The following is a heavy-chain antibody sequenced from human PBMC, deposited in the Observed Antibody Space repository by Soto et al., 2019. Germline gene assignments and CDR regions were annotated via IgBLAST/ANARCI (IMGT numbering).Heavy chain of an antibody. D-gene: IGHD5-18*01. CDR2: ISAYNGNT. V-gene: IGHV1-18*01. CDR3: AIAGGYSYGPRPSRDPDV. J-gene: IGHJ6*02. CDR1: GYTFTSYG. Sequence: QVQLVQSGAEVKKPGASVKGSCKASGYTFTSYGISWVRQAPGQGLEWRGWISAYNGNTNYAQKLQGRVTMTTDTSASTAYMELRSLRSADTAVYYCAIAGGYSYGPRPSRDPDVWGQGTTVTVSS.